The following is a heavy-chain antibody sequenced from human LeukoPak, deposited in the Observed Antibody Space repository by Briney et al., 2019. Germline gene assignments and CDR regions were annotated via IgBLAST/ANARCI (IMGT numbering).Heavy chain of an antibody. V-gene: IGHV3-48*01. J-gene: IGHJ5*02. D-gene: IGHD3-16*01. CDR3: ARDRGYWFDP. CDR2: ITTSSSTI. Sequence: PGGSLRLSCAASGFTFSSYSMHWVRQAPGKGLEWVSYITTSSSTIYYADSVKGRFTISRDNAKNSLYLQMNSLRAEDTAVYYCARDRGYWFDPWGQGTLVTVSS. CDR1: GFTFSSYS.